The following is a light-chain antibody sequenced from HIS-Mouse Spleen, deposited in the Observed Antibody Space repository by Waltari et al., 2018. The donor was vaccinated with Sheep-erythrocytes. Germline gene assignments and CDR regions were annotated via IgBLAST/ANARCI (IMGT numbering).Light chain of an antibody. V-gene: IGLV2-11*01. Sequence: QSALNQPRSVSGSPGQSVTISCTGTSSDVGGYNYVSLYQPHPGKAPQLMIYDVSKRPAGGPDRFSGSKSGSTDSLTISVLQAEDEADYYCCSYAGSYTLVFGGGTKLTVL. CDR3: CSYAGSYTLV. CDR1: SSDVGGYNY. CDR2: DVS. J-gene: IGLJ2*01.